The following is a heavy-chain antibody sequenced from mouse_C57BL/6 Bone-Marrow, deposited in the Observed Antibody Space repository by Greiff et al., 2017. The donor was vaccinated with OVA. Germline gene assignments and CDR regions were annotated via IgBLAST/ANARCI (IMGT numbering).Heavy chain of an antibody. CDR1: GYTFTDYY. D-gene: IGHD1-1*01. Sequence: VQLKQSGPVLVKPGASVKMSCKASGYTFTDYYMNWVKQSHGKSLEWIGVINPYNGGTSYNQKFKGKATLTVDKSSSTAYMELNSLTSEDSAVYYGERHEARVPITTVVATGYFDVWGTGTTVTVAS. CDR2: INPYNGGT. V-gene: IGHV1-19*01. J-gene: IGHJ1*03. CDR3: ERHEARVPITTVVATGYFDV.